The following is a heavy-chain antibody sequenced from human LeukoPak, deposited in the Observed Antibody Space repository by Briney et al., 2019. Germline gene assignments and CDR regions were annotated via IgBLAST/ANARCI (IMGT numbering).Heavy chain of an antibody. CDR3: AKSEASGFDY. D-gene: IGHD1-26*01. CDR1: GFTFSTYT. V-gene: IGHV3-23*01. CDR2: ISGSGGST. J-gene: IGHJ4*02. Sequence: GGSLRLSCAASGFTFSTYTMNWVRQAPGKGLEWVSAISGSGGSTYYADSVKGRFTISRDNSKNTLYLQMNSLRAEDTAVYYCAKSEASGFDYWGQGTLVTVSS.